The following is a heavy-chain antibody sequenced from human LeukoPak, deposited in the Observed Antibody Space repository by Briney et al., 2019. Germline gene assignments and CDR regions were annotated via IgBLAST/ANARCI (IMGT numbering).Heavy chain of an antibody. CDR1: GGYISSYH. J-gene: IGHJ6*02. CDR2: IYYTGST. Sequence: SETLSLTCTVSGGYISSYHWSWLRQPPGKGLEWIVHIYYTGSTNYNPSPKSRVTISLDTSKNQFSLKLSSVTAADTAVYYCTRSLGVVIHGGMDVWGQGTTVTVSS. CDR3: TRSLGVVIHGGMDV. D-gene: IGHD3-3*01. V-gene: IGHV4-59*01.